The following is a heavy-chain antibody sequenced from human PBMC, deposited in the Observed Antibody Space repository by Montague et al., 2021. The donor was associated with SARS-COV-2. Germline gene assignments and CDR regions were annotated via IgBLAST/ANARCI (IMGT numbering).Heavy chain of an antibody. V-gene: IGHV3-21*01. CDR2: ISSSSSYI. D-gene: IGHD3-9*01. J-gene: IGHJ4*02. CDR1: GFTFSSYS. CDR3: ARDPHYDILTGYYSY. Sequence: SLRLSCAASGFTFSSYSMNWVRQAPGKGLEWVSSISSSSSYIYYADSVKGRFTISRDDAKNSLYLQMNSLRAEDTAVYYCARDPHYDILTGYYSYWDQGTLVTVSS.